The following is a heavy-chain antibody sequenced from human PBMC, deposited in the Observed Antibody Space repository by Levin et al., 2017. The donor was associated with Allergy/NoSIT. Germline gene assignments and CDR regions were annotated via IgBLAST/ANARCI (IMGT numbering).Heavy chain of an antibody. V-gene: IGHV4-34*01. D-gene: IGHD2-2*02. J-gene: IGHJ4*02. Sequence: SQTLSLTCAVYGGSFSGYYWSWIRQPPGKGLEWIGEINHSGSTYYNPSLKSRVTISVDTSKNHFSLNLTSVTAADTAAYYCARHARGYCSSTSCHTDYWGQGTLVTVSS. CDR2: INHSGST. CDR1: GGSFSGYY. CDR3: ARHARGYCSSTSCHTDY.